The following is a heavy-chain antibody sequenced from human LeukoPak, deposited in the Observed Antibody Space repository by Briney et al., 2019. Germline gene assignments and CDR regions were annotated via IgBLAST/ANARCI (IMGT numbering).Heavy chain of an antibody. D-gene: IGHD6-19*01. J-gene: IGHJ4*02. CDR3: ARVAQWLLLTYFDY. V-gene: IGHV4-39*07. Sequence: PSETLSLTCTVSGGSISSTIYYWGWIRQPPGKGLQWIGSVYHSGTTSYTYCNPSLKSRVTISVDSSKNQFSLKLASVTAADTAVYYCARVAQWLLLTYFDYWGQGTLVTVSS. CDR1: GGSISSTIYY. CDR2: VYHSGTT.